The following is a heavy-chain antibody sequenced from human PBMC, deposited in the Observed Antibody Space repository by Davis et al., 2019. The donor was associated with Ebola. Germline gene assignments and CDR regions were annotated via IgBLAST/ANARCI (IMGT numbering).Heavy chain of an antibody. CDR1: GFIFRSYV. V-gene: IGHV3-23*01. CDR3: AKDLDLRGVYYFDY. Sequence: PGGSLRLSCATSGFIFRSYVMSWVRQAPGKGLEWVSTFGTSGDTFYADSVKGRFTISRDNAKNSLYLQMNSLRAEDTAFYYCAKDLDLRGVYYFDYWGQGTLVTVSS. CDR2: FGTSGDT. D-gene: IGHD3/OR15-3a*01. J-gene: IGHJ4*02.